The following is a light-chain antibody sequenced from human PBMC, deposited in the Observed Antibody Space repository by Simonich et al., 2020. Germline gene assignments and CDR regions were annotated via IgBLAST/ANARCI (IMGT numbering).Light chain of an antibody. V-gene: IGKV4-1*01. CDR2: WAS. J-gene: IGKJ1*01. CDR1: QSVLYSSNNKNY. Sequence: DIVMTQSPDSLAVSLGERVTINCKSSQSVLYSSNNKNYLAWYQQKPGQPPKMLIYWASTRESVVPDRFSGSGSGTDFTLTISSLQAEDVAVYYCQQYYSTPPTFGQGTKVEIK. CDR3: QQYYSTPPT.